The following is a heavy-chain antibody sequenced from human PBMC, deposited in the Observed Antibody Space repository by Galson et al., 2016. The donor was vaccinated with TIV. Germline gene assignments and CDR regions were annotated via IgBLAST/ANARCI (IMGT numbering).Heavy chain of an antibody. CDR3: AKVPSSGFYYYYAFDV. D-gene: IGHD3-22*01. V-gene: IGHV3-23*01. Sequence: SLRLSCAVSGFTFSYAWMTWVRQAPGKGLEWISSISGSGDSTYYADSVKGRFTISRDNSKNTLFLQMNSLRVEDTAVYFCAKVPSSGFYYYYAFDVWGQGTTVTVSS. CDR2: ISGSGDST. CDR1: GFTFSYA. J-gene: IGHJ6*02.